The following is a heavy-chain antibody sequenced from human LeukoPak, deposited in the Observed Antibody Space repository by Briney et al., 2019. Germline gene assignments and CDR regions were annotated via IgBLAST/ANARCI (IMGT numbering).Heavy chain of an antibody. CDR3: AKDSTMIVMRGVGVYWYFDL. Sequence: GGTLRLSCAASGFTFSNYGMSWVRQAPGKGLEWVSAISGSGDSTYYADSVRGRFTISRDNSKNTLYLQMNSLRAEDTAVYYCAKDSTMIVMRGVGVYWYFDLWGQGTLVTVSS. J-gene: IGHJ2*01. V-gene: IGHV3-23*01. CDR1: GFTFSNYG. D-gene: IGHD3-22*01. CDR2: ISGSGDST.